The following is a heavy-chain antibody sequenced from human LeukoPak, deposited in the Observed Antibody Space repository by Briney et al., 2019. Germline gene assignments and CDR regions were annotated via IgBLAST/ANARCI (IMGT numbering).Heavy chain of an antibody. J-gene: IGHJ3*02. CDR2: IRHDGSAK. CDR3: ARDESPYDSNGYYDVFDI. CDR1: GFTLGTYW. D-gene: IGHD3-22*01. V-gene: IGHV3-7*01. Sequence: AGGSLRLSCVGSGFTLGTYWMTWVRQAPGKGLEWVANIRHDGSAKYYADSVKGRFTISRDNAKNSLFLQMNSLRAEDTALYYCARDESPYDSNGYYDVFDIWGQGTLVTVSS.